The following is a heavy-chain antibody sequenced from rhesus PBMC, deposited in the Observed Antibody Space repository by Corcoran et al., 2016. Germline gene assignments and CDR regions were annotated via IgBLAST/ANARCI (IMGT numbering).Heavy chain of an antibody. D-gene: IGHD5-12*01. V-gene: IGHV4S18*01. J-gene: IGHJ4*01. CDR1: GGSISSSNW. CDR3: ARGHSYFYYFDY. Sequence: QVQLQESGPGLVKPSETLSLTCAVSGGSISSSNWWSWIRQPPGKGLEWIGVIYSNPESTNYNPSLKNRVTISKDTSKNPFSLKLSSVTAADTAVYYCARGHSYFYYFDYWGQGVLVTVSS. CDR2: IYSNPEST.